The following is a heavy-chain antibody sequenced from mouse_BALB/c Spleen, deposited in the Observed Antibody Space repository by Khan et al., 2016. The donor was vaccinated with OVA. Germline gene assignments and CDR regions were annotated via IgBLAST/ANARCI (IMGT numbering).Heavy chain of an antibody. Sequence: VQLKQSGPELEKPGASVKISCKASGYSFTGYNMNWVKQSNGKSLEWIGNIDPYYGGTSYNQKFKGKATLTVDKSSSTAYMQLKSLTSEDSAVYYCARRSYYYGSSYDWYFEVWGAGTTVTVSS. V-gene: IGHV1-39*01. J-gene: IGHJ1*01. CDR3: ARRSYYYGSSYDWYFEV. D-gene: IGHD1-1*01. CDR2: IDPYYGGT. CDR1: GYSFTGYN.